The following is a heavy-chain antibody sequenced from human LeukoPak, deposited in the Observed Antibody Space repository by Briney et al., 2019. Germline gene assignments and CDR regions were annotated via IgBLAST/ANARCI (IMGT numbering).Heavy chain of an antibody. CDR1: GGSISSYY. CDR2: IYYSGST. V-gene: IGHV4-59*01. J-gene: IGHJ4*02. D-gene: IGHD3-3*01. Sequence: PSETLSLTCTVSGGSISSYYWSWIRQPPGKGLEWIGYIYYSGSTNYNPSLKSRVTISVDTSKNQFSLKLSSVTAADTAVYYCARASAGYYDFWSGYPYFDYWGQGTLVTVSS. CDR3: ARASAGYYDFWSGYPYFDY.